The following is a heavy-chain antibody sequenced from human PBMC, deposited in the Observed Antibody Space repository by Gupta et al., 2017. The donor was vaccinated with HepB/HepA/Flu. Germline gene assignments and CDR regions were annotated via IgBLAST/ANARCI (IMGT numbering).Heavy chain of an antibody. Sequence: QVQLVWSGGGVVQPGRSLSLSCAASGFSFISYGMHWVRQAPGKGLEWVAVIWYDGSNKYYADSVKGRFTISRENSKNTLYLQMKSIRAEETAVYYCARGEEAAAGTGFDYWGQGTLVTVSS. CDR1: GFSFISYG. V-gene: IGHV3-33*01. D-gene: IGHD6-13*01. J-gene: IGHJ4*02. CDR2: IWYDGSNK. CDR3: ARGEEAAAGTGFDY.